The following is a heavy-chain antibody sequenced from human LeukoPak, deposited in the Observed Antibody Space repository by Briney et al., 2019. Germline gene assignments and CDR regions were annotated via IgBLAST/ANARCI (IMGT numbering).Heavy chain of an antibody. CDR1: GGSISSYY. CDR2: IYTSGST. D-gene: IGHD5-18*01. J-gene: IGHJ3*02. Sequence: PSETLSLTCTVSGGSISSYYWSWLRQPAWKGLEWIGRIYTSGSTNYNPSLKSRVTMSVDTSKNQFSLKLISVTAADTAVYYCARDRGYSYGWFSPDAFDIWGQGTMVTVSS. CDR3: ARDRGYSYGWFSPDAFDI. V-gene: IGHV4-4*07.